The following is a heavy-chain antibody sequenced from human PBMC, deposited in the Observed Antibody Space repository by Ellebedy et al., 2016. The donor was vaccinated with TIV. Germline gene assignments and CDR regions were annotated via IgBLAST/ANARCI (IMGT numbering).Heavy chain of an antibody. CDR3: ARDPGGSYLGDAFDI. D-gene: IGHD1-26*01. CDR2: IIPIFGTA. Sequence: SVKVSXKASGGTFSSYAISWVRQAPGQGLEWMGGIIPIFGTANYAQKFQGRVTITADESTSTAYMELSSLRSEDTAVYYCARDPGGSYLGDAFDIWGQGTMVTVSS. J-gene: IGHJ3*02. CDR1: GGTFSSYA. V-gene: IGHV1-69*13.